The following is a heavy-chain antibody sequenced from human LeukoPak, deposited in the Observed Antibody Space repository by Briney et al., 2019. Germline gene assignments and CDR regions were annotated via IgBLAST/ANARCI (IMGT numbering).Heavy chain of an antibody. Sequence: ASVKVSCKASGYTFTDYYIHWVRQAPGQGLEWMGRINPDGGGTNDVQKFQGRVTMTRDTSINTVYMELSRLTSDDTAVYYCTRDRKGGYDLADYWGQGTLVTVSS. V-gene: IGHV1-2*06. D-gene: IGHD5-12*01. J-gene: IGHJ4*02. CDR2: INPDGGGT. CDR1: GYTFTDYY. CDR3: TRDRKGGYDLADY.